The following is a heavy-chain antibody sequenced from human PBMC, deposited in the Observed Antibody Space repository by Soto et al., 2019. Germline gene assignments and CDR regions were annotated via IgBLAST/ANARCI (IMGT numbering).Heavy chain of an antibody. D-gene: IGHD2-21*01. V-gene: IGHV3-23*01. CDR2: ISGRGGRT. Sequence: EVQLLESGGGLIQPGGSLRLSCEASGFTFSNYGMTWVRLAPGKGLEWVSTISGRGGRTFYADPVKGRFTISRDNSKNTLYLQMKSLRAEDTAVYNCAKEMIASTLADFFEYWGQGTLVTVSS. CDR3: AKEMIASTLADFFEY. CDR1: GFTFSNYG. J-gene: IGHJ4*02.